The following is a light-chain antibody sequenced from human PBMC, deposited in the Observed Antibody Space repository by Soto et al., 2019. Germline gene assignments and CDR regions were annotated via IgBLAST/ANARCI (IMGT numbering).Light chain of an antibody. Sequence: EVVMTQSPGTLSLSPGERATLSCRASQSVSSSYLAWYQQKPGQAPRLLIYDASNRATGIPARFSGSGSGTDFTLTISSLEPEYFAVYYCQQRSNWPPTFGQGTKVDI. CDR1: QSVSSSY. CDR3: QQRSNWPPT. CDR2: DAS. V-gene: IGKV3-11*01. J-gene: IGKJ1*01.